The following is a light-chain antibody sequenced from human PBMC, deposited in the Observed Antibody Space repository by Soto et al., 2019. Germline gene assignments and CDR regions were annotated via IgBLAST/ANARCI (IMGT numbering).Light chain of an antibody. CDR1: QVIGNY. V-gene: IGKV1-27*01. CDR2: GAY. J-gene: IGKJ5*01. Sequence: IQMPQSPSSLSSSLGARVTITCRASQVIGNYLAWYQQKPGKVPKLLIYGAYTLQSGVPSRFSGSGSGTEFTLTISSLQPEDFATYYCQHLNSYPITFGQGTRLEIK. CDR3: QHLNSYPIT.